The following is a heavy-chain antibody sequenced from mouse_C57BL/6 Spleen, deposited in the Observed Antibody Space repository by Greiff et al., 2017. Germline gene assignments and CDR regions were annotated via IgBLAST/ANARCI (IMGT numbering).Heavy chain of an antibody. CDR3: ARGDGSSHWYFDV. CDR2: IDPSDSYT. J-gene: IGHJ1*03. CDR1: GYTFTSYW. D-gene: IGHD1-1*01. V-gene: IGHV1-69*01. Sequence: QVQLQQPGAELVMPGASVKLSCKASGYTFTSYWMHWVKQRPGRGLEWIGEIDPSDSYTNYNQKFKGKSTLTVDKSSSTAYMQLSSLTSEDSAVYYCARGDGSSHWYFDVWGTGTTVTVSS.